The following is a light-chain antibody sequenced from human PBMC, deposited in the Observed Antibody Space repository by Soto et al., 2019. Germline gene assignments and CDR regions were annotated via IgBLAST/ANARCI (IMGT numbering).Light chain of an antibody. CDR1: QSVSTRS. CDR3: QQSYSTLAT. CDR2: GAS. Sequence: EIVLTQSPATLSVSQGERATLSCRASQSVSTRSLAWYQQKPGQAPRLLISGASSRAADIPDRFSGSGSGTDFTLTISSLQPEDFATYYCQQSYSTLATFGGGTKV. J-gene: IGKJ4*01. V-gene: IGKV3D-20*02.